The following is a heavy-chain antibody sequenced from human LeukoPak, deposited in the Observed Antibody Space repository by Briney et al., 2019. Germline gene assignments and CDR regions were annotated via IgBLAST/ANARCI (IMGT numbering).Heavy chain of an antibody. V-gene: IGHV4-61*01. CDR1: GGSISSSSYY. Sequence: PSETLSLTCTVSGGSISSSSYYWSWIRQPPGKGLEWIGYIYYSGSTNYNPSLKSRVTISVDTSKNQFSLKLSSVTAADTAVYYRARELDYGDYASYLDYWGQGTLVTVSS. J-gene: IGHJ4*02. CDR2: IYYSGST. CDR3: ARELDYGDYASYLDY. D-gene: IGHD4-17*01.